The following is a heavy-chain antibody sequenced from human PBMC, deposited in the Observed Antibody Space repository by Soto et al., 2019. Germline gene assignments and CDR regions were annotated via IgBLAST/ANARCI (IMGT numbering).Heavy chain of an antibody. CDR1: GYTFTSYG. J-gene: IGHJ6*02. CDR2: ISAYNGNT. V-gene: IGHV1-18*01. Sequence: QVQLVQSGAEVKKPGASVKVSCKASGYTFTSYGISWVRQAPGQGLEWMGWISAYNGNTNYAQKLQGRVTMTTDTSTSTAYMELRSLGSDDTAVYYCARGDIVVVVTSEYYYGMDVWGQGTTVTVSS. D-gene: IGHD2-15*01. CDR3: ARGDIVVVVTSEYYYGMDV.